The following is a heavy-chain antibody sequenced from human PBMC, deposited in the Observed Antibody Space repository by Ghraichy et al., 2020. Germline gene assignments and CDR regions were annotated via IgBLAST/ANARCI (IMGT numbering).Heavy chain of an antibody. J-gene: IGHJ3*02. D-gene: IGHD4-23*01. V-gene: IGHV1-69*13. CDR1: GGTFSSYA. CDR2: IIPIFGTA. Sequence: SVKVSCKASGGTFSSYAISWVRQAPGQGLEWMGGIIPIFGTANYAQKFQGRVTITADESTSTAYMELSSLRSEDTAVYYCAREAGGNPTFDIWGQGTMVTVSS. CDR3: AREAGGNPTFDI.